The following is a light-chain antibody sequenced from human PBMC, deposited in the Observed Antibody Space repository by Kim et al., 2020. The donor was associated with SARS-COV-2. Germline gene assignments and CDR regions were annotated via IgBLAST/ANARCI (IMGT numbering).Light chain of an antibody. CDR2: DDN. V-gene: IGLV3-21*03. CDR3: QVWDSSTDHPVV. Sequence: SYELTQPPSVSVAPGKTARITCGENNIGSNSVHWYQQRPGQAPVLVVSDDNDRPSGIPDRFSGSNSGNTATLTISRVEAGDEADYYCQVWDSSTDHPVVFGGGTQLTVL. CDR1: NIGSNS. J-gene: IGLJ2*01.